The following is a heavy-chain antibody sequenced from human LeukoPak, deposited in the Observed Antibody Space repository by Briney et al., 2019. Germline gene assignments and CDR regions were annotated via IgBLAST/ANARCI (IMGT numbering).Heavy chain of an antibody. CDR3: ALYCSGGSCCYYYGMDV. J-gene: IGHJ6*02. CDR1: GGTFSSYA. Sequence: ASVKVSCKASGGTFSSYAISWVRQAPGQGLEWMGGIIPIFGTANYAQKFQGRVTITADESTSTAYMELCSLRSEDTAVYYCALYCSGGSCCYYYGMDVWGQGTTVTVSS. V-gene: IGHV1-69*13. D-gene: IGHD2-15*01. CDR2: IIPIFGTA.